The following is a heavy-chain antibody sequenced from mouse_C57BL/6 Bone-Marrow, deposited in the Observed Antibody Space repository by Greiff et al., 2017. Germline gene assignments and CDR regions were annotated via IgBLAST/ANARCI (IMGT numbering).Heavy chain of an antibody. V-gene: IGHV5-17*01. CDR2: ISSGSSTI. CDR3: ARRVVATDYAMDY. D-gene: IGHD1-1*01. Sequence: EVQRVESGGGLVKPGGSLKLSCAASGFTFSDYGMHWVRQAPEKGLEWVAYISSGSSTIYYADTVKGRFTISRDNAKNTLFLQMTSLRSEDTAMYYCARRVVATDYAMDYWGQGTSVTVSS. J-gene: IGHJ4*01. CDR1: GFTFSDYG.